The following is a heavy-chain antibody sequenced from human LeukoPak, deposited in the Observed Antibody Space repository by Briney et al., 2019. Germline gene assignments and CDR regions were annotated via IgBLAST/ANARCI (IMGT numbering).Heavy chain of an antibody. Sequence: ASVKVSCKAPGYTFTSYYMHWVRQAPGQGLEWMGWINPNSGGTNYAQKFQGRVTMTRDTSISTAYMELSGLRSDDTAVYYCAREGVVRGVSGGDFDYWGQGTLVTVSS. CDR2: INPNSGGT. J-gene: IGHJ4*02. V-gene: IGHV1-2*02. CDR3: AREGVVRGVSGGDFDY. D-gene: IGHD3-10*01. CDR1: GYTFTSYY.